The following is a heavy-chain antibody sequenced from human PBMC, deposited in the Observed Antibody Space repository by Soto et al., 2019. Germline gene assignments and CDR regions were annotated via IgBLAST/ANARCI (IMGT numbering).Heavy chain of an antibody. CDR1: GGSISRGCHS. CDR2: IYHSGKT. Sequence: ALSLTYSVSGGSISRGCHSGSWIRQPPGKGLEWIGFIYHSGKTYYNPSLRSRVTISVDRSKNQFSLKLNSVTAADTAVYYCHRVHVRYHLEPWGKATVI. J-gene: IGHJ5*02. CDR3: HRVHVRYHLEP. D-gene: IGHD2-2*01. V-gene: IGHV4-30-2*01.